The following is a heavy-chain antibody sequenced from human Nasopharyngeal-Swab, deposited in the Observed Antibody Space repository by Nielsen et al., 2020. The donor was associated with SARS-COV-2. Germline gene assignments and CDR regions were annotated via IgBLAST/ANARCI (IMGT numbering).Heavy chain of an antibody. V-gene: IGHV4-39*01. J-gene: IGHJ4*02. D-gene: IGHD3-3*01. CDR3: ASRLWSAYYVDY. Sequence: RQAPGKGLEWIGNIYYSGSTYYSPSLKSRVTISVDTSKNQFSLKLSSVTAADTAVYYCASRLWSAYYVDYWGQGTLVTVS. CDR2: IYYSGST.